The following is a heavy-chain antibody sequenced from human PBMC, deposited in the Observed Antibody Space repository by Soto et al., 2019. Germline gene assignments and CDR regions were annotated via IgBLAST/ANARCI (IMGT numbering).Heavy chain of an antibody. Sequence: SETLSLTCTVSGGSISSYYWSWIRQPPGKGLEWIGYIYYSGSTNYNPSLKSRVTISVDTSKNQFSLKLSSVTAADTAVYYFWRVVVGTTSVNWGYYYYIDVWGKGTTVTVSS. V-gene: IGHV4-59*01. CDR3: WRVVVGTTSVNWGYYYYIDV. CDR1: GGSISSYY. CDR2: IYYSGST. D-gene: IGHD5-12*01. J-gene: IGHJ6*03.